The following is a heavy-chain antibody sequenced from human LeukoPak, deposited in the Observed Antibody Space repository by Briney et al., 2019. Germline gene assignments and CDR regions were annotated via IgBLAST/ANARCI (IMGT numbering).Heavy chain of an antibody. D-gene: IGHD6-19*01. V-gene: IGHV4-34*01. J-gene: IGHJ4*02. CDR2: INHSGST. CDR1: GGSFSGYY. CDR3: ARGPDQYSSGWAYYFDY. Sequence: SETLSLTCAVYGGSFSGYYWSWIRQPPGKGLEWIGEINHSGSTNYNPSLKSRVTISVDTSKNQFSLKLSSVTAADTAVYYCARGPDQYSSGWAYYFDYWGQGTLVTVSS.